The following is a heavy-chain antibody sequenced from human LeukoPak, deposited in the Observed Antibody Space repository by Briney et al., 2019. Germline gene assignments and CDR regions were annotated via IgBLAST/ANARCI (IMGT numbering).Heavy chain of an antibody. CDR2: ISSSSSYM. D-gene: IGHD2-8*01. CDR1: GFTFSSYS. J-gene: IGHJ4*02. Sequence: GGSLRLSCAASGFTFSSYSMNWVRQAPGKGLEWVSSISSSSSYMYYADSVKGRFTISRDNAKNSLYLQMNSLRAEDTAVYYCASGRCTNGVCYKGYYWGQGTLVTVSS. CDR3: ASGRCTNGVCYKGYY. V-gene: IGHV3-21*01.